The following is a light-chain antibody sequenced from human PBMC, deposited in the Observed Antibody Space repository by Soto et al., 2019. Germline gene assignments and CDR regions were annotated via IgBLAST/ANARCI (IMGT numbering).Light chain of an antibody. CDR3: QQYGSSLWM. V-gene: IGKV3-20*01. J-gene: IGKJ1*01. CDR2: GAS. Sequence: EIVLTQSPGTLSLSPGESVTLSCRASQTVGSNYLAWYQQKPGLAPRLLIYGASSRATGIPDRFSGSGSGTDFTLTINRLDPEDFAVYYCQQYGSSLWMFGQGTKVEIK. CDR1: QTVGSNY.